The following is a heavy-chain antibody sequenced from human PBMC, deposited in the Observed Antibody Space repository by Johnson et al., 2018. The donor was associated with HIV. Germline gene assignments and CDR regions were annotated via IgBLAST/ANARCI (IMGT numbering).Heavy chain of an antibody. V-gene: IGHV3-30-3*01. J-gene: IGHJ3*02. Sequence: QEQLVESGGGVVQPGRSLRLSCAASGVTFSTYAMHWVRQAPGKGLEWVAVISYDGSNKYYADSVKGRFTISRDNSKNTLYLQMNSLRAEDTAVYYCARDSMVRGVNAFDIWGQGTMVTVSS. D-gene: IGHD3-10*01. CDR1: GVTFSTYA. CDR2: ISYDGSNK. CDR3: ARDSMVRGVNAFDI.